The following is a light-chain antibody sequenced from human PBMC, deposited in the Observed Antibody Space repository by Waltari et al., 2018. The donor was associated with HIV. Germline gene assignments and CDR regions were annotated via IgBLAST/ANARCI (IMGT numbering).Light chain of an antibody. J-gene: IGLJ1*01. Sequence: SYELTQPPSVSVSPGQTASITCSGDKLGDKYACWYQQKPGQSPVLVIYQDSTRPSGIPERFSGSNSGNTATLTISGTQAMDEADYYCQAWDSSTGLYVFGTGTKVTVL. CDR2: QDS. V-gene: IGLV3-1*01. CDR3: QAWDSSTGLYV. CDR1: KLGDKY.